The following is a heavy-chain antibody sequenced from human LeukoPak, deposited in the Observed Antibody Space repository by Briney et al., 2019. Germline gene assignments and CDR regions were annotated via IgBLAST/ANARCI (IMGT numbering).Heavy chain of an antibody. CDR2: INSDGSST. Sequence: PGGSLRLSCAASGVTFSGYWMHWVRQAPGKGLWWVSRINSDGSSTRSEDSVTGRFTISRDNAKNTLYLQLNSLRAEETAVYYCARREWLLMDIDFDAFDIWGQGTMVTVSS. CDR3: ARREWLLMDIDFDAFDI. V-gene: IGHV3-74*01. D-gene: IGHD3-3*01. CDR1: GVTFSGYW. J-gene: IGHJ3*02.